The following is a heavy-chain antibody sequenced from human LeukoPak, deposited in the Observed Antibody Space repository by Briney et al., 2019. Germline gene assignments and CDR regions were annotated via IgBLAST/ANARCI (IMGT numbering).Heavy chain of an antibody. D-gene: IGHD2/OR15-2a*01. CDR3: TANDNIIY. J-gene: IGHJ4*02. V-gene: IGHV3-15*01. CDR2: IKNKIDGGTT. CDR1: GFSFSSSW. Sequence: GGSLRLSCVVSGFSFSSSWLSWVRQAPGKGLEWVGRIKNKIDGGTTDYAAPVKGRFTISRDDSKKTLYLQMSSLKTEDTALYYCTANDNIIYRGQGTLVTVSS.